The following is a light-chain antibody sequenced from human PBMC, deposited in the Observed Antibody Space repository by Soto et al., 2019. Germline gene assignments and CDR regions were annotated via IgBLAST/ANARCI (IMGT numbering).Light chain of an antibody. Sequence: EIVLTQSPATLSVSPGERATITCRASQSVTDNYLSCYQQKPGQAPRLLIYGASNRATGIPDRFSGSGSGTDSTLTISRLEPEDFAVYYCQQYGSSGTFGQGTKVDI. CDR3: QQYGSSGT. V-gene: IGKV3-20*01. CDR2: GAS. J-gene: IGKJ1*01. CDR1: QSVTDNY.